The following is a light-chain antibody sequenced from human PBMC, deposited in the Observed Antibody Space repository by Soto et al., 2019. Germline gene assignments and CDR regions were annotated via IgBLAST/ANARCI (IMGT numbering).Light chain of an antibody. CDR3: QQYNDWPLT. CDR1: QSVSSN. V-gene: IGKV3D-15*01. Sequence: EIVMTQSPATLSVSPGERATLSCRASQSVSSNLAWYQQKPGQAPSLLIYDISARATGIPLRFSGSGSGTEFTLTISSLQSEDFAVYYCQQYNDWPLTFGGGTKVEIK. CDR2: DIS. J-gene: IGKJ4*01.